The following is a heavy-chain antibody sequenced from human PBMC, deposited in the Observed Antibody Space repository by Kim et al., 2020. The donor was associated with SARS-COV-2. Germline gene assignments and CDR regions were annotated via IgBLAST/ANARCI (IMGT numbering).Heavy chain of an antibody. CDR2: INTNTGNP. Sequence: ASVKVSCKASGYTFTSYAMNWVRQAPGQGLEWMGWINTNTGNPTYAQGFTGRFVFSLDTSVSTAYLQISSLKAEDTAVYYCARDPGVCTIFGVVIRNPNYYGIDVWGQGTTVTVSS. D-gene: IGHD3-3*01. CDR3: ARDPGVCTIFGVVIRNPNYYGIDV. J-gene: IGHJ6*02. V-gene: IGHV7-4-1*02. CDR1: GYTFTSYA.